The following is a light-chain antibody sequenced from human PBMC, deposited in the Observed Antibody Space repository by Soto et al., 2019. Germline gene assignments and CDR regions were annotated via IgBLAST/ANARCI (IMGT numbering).Light chain of an antibody. V-gene: IGKV1-6*01. CDR3: LQDHTYPWT. Sequence: AIQVTQSPSSLSASVGDRVTISCRASQAIRSDLCWYQQEPGKAPKMLIFAASNLQSGVPSRFSGNASGTTFTLTISSLQPEDVATYYCLQDHTYPWTFGQGARVEI. CDR1: QAIRSD. J-gene: IGKJ1*01. CDR2: AAS.